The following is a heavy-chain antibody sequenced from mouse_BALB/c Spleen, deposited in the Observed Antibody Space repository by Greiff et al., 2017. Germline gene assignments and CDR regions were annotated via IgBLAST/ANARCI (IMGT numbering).Heavy chain of an antibody. CDR2: ISYSGST. V-gene: IGHV3-2*02. CDR1: GYSITSDYA. J-gene: IGHJ4*01. Sequence: EVHLVESGPGLVKPSQSLSLTCTVTGYSITSDYAWNWIRQLPGNKLEWMGYISYSGSTSYNPSLKSRISITRDTSKNQFFLQLNSVTTEDTATYYCATEGEDYWGQGTSVTVSS. CDR3: ATEGEDY.